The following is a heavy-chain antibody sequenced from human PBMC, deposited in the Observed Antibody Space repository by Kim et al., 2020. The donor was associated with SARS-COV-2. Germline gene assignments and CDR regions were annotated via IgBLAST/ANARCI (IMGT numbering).Heavy chain of an antibody. V-gene: IGHV3-21*01. CDR3: AREAFYSGSGNGMDV. J-gene: IGHJ6*02. Sequence: GGSLRLSCAVSGFTFSSYSMNWVRQAPGKGLEWVSSISGSSTYIYHADSVKGRFTISRDNAKNSLFLQMNSLRAEDTAVYYCAREAFYSGSGNGMDVWG. D-gene: IGHD3-10*01. CDR1: GFTFSSYS. CDR2: ISGSSTYI.